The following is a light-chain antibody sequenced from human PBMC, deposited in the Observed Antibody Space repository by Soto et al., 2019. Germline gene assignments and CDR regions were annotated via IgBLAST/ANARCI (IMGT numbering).Light chain of an antibody. CDR2: ASS. V-gene: IGKV1-9*01. CDR3: QQLNSYPCT. Sequence: IQLTQSPSSLSASVGDRVTITCRASQGISSYLAWYQQKPGKAPKLLIYASSTLQSGVPSRFSGSGSGTDFTLTISSRQPEDFATYYCQQLNSYPCTFGPGTKVDIK. CDR1: QGISSY. J-gene: IGKJ3*01.